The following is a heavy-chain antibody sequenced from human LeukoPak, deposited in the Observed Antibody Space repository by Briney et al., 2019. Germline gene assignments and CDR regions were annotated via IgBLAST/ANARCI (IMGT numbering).Heavy chain of an antibody. Sequence: SQTLSLTCTVSGGSISSGDYYWSWIRQPPGEGLEWIGYINYSGSTYYNPSLKSRVTISIDMSKNQFSLKLSSVTAADTAVYYCAQTTPPGIAAASDYWGQGTLVTVSS. CDR3: AQTTPPGIAAASDY. CDR2: INYSGST. V-gene: IGHV4-30-4*01. CDR1: GGSISSGDYY. D-gene: IGHD6-13*01. J-gene: IGHJ4*02.